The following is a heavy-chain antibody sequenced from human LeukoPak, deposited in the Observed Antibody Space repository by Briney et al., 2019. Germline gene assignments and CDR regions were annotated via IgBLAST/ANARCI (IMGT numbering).Heavy chain of an antibody. CDR2: ISAYNGNT. V-gene: IGHV1-18*01. CDR3: ARVSVGATMLAYFEY. J-gene: IGHJ4*02. CDR1: GYTFTSYG. D-gene: IGHD1-26*01. Sequence: ASVKVSCKASGYTFTSYGISWVRQAPGQGLEWMGWISAYNGNTNYAQKLQGRVTMTTDTSTSTAYMELRRLRSDDTAVYYCARVSVGATMLAYFEYWGREPWSPSPQ.